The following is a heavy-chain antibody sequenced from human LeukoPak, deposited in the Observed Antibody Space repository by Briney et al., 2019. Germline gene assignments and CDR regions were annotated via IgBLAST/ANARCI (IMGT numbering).Heavy chain of an antibody. D-gene: IGHD3-16*01. CDR3: AKDRGGLTYFDY. CDR2: IYTGGST. Sequence: PGGSLRLSCVDSAFSVGSNFMSWVRQAPGKGLEWVSVIYTGGSTYSADSVKGRFTISRDYSKNTLYLQMNSLRAEDTAVYYCAKDRGGLTYFDYWGQGTLVTVSS. J-gene: IGHJ4*02. CDR1: AFSVGSNF. V-gene: IGHV3-53*01.